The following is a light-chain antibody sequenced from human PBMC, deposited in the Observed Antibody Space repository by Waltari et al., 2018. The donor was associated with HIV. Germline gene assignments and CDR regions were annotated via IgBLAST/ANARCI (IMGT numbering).Light chain of an antibody. Sequence: QSALTQPASVSGSPGQSITISCTGARSDIGAYNYVSWYQHHPGKAPKLIIYDVTNRPSGISIRFSGSKSGETASLTISGLQAEDEAEYYCSSFTARATLVFGTGTKVTVL. CDR1: RSDIGAYNY. V-gene: IGLV2-14*03. J-gene: IGLJ1*01. CDR2: DVT. CDR3: SSFTARATLV.